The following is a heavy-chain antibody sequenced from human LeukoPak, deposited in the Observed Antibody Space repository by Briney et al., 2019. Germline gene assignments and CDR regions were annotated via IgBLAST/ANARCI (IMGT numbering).Heavy chain of an antibody. D-gene: IGHD6-19*01. J-gene: IGHJ4*02. V-gene: IGHV3-48*03. CDR3: ARQESAGRVSYFDY. CDR1: GFTLSSYE. CDR2: ISSSGSTI. Sequence: GGSLRLSCAASGFTLSSYEMNWVRQAPGKGLEWVSYISSSGSTIYYADSVKGRFTISSDNAKNSLYLQMNSLRAEDTAVYYCARQESAGRVSYFDYWGQGTLVTVSS.